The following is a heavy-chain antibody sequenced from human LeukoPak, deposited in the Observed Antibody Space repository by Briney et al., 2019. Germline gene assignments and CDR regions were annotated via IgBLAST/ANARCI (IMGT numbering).Heavy chain of an antibody. V-gene: IGHV3-9*01. D-gene: IGHD2-2*01. CDR3: AREGQYCSSTSCYPYFGY. J-gene: IGHJ4*02. Sequence: GGSLRLSCAASGFTFDDYAMHWVRQAPGKGLEWVSGISWNSGSIGYADSVKGRFTISRDNAKNSLYLQMNSLRAEDTAVYYCAREGQYCSSTSCYPYFGYWGQGTLVTVSS. CDR2: ISWNSGSI. CDR1: GFTFDDYA.